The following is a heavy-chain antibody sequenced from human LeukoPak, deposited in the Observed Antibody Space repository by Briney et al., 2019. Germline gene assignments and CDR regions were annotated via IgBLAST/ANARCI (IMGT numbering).Heavy chain of an antibody. CDR3: ATAVDPMVRGVIITGVGFDY. CDR1: GYTLTELS. V-gene: IGHV1-24*01. CDR2: FGPEDGET. J-gene: IGHJ4*02. D-gene: IGHD3-10*01. Sequence: GASVKVSCKVSGYTLTELSMHWVRQAPGKGLEWMGGFGPEDGETIYAQKFQGRVTMTEDTSTDTAYMELSSLRSEDTAVYYCATAVDPMVRGVIITGVGFDYWGQGTLVTVSS.